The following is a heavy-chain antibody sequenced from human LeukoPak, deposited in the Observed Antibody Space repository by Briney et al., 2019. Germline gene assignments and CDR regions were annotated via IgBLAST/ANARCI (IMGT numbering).Heavy chain of an antibody. J-gene: IGHJ4*02. D-gene: IGHD3-22*01. CDR3: AKGSYYDSSGSFYFDY. V-gene: IGHV3-23*01. Sequence: GGSLRLSCAASGFIFENYALHCVRQAPGKGLEWVSGISGSGDNTYYAYSVKGRFTLSRDNSKNTLYVQVNSMGTEDTAAYYCAKGSYYDSSGSFYFDYWGQGTLVTVSS. CDR2: ISGSGDNT. CDR1: GFIFENYA.